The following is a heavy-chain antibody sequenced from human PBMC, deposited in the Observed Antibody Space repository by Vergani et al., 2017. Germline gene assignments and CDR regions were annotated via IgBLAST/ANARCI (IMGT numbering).Heavy chain of an antibody. CDR1: GFTFDDYA. J-gene: IGHJ3*02. Sequence: EVQLVESGGGLVQPGRSLRLSCAASGFTFDDYAMHWVRQAPGKGLEWVSGISWNSGSIGYADSVKGRFTISRDNAKNSLYLQMNSLRAEDTALYYCAKDILDYGDYLSEAFDIWGQGTMVTVSS. CDR3: AKDILDYGDYLSEAFDI. CDR2: ISWNSGSI. V-gene: IGHV3-9*01. D-gene: IGHD4-17*01.